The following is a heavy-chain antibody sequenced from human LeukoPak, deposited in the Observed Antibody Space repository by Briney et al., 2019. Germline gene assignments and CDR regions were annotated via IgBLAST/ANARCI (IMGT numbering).Heavy chain of an antibody. CDR3: ARSSRWYWQFDY. Sequence: SETLSLTCAVYGGSFSGYYWSWIRQPPGKGLEWIGEINHSGSTNYNPSLKSRVTISVDTSKNQFSLKLSSVTAADTAVYYCARSSRWYWQFDYWGQGTLVTVSS. D-gene: IGHD6-13*01. CDR1: GGSFSGYY. CDR2: INHSGST. J-gene: IGHJ4*02. V-gene: IGHV4-34*01.